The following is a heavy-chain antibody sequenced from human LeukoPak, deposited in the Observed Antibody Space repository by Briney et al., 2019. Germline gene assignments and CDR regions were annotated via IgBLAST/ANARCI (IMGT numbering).Heavy chain of an antibody. CDR2: INWNGGST. V-gene: IGHV3-20*01. Sequence: GGSLRLSCAASGFTFDDYGMSWVRQAPGKGLEWVSGINWNGGSTGYADSVKGRLTISRDDAKNSLYLQMNSLRAEDTALYHCARVREHSGILSDAFDIWGQGTMVTVSS. D-gene: IGHD1-26*01. CDR1: GFTFDDYG. J-gene: IGHJ3*02. CDR3: ARVREHSGILSDAFDI.